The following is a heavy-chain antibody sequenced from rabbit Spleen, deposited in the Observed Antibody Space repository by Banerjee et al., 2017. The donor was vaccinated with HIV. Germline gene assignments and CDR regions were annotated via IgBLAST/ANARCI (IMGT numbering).Heavy chain of an antibody. CDR2: IYAGDGST. CDR1: GLDFSNYW. Sequence: EESGGGLVQPEGSLTLTCKGSGLDFSNYWMCWVRQAPGKGPEWIACIYAGDGSTDYARWVNGRFTVSKTSSTVDLKMTSLTAADTATYFCARWAAGNSGWYTFNLWGPGTLVTVS. V-gene: IGHV1S47*01. J-gene: IGHJ4*01. D-gene: IGHD1-1*01. CDR3: ARWAAGNSGWYTFNL.